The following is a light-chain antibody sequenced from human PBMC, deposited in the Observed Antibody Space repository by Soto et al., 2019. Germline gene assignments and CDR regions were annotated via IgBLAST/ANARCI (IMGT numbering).Light chain of an antibody. V-gene: IGKV3-20*01. Sequence: EIVLTQSPGTLSLSPGERATLSCRASQSVSSYYLAWYQQKPGQAPRLLIYGASRRAAGVPDRFNGSGSGPDFPLTINRPEPEGFAVYYCQQYGYSLFTFGPGTKVDIK. CDR2: GAS. J-gene: IGKJ3*01. CDR1: QSVSSYY. CDR3: QQYGYSLFT.